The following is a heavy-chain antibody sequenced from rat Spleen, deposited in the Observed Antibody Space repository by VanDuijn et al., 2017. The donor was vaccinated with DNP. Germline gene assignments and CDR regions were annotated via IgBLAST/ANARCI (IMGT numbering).Heavy chain of an antibody. CDR3: VTRGDPYDNWFAY. J-gene: IGHJ3*01. CDR1: GFNFIDYW. V-gene: IGHV4-2*01. CDR2: INEDSSII. Sequence: EVKLVESGGGLVQPGRSLKVSCAASGFNFIDYWMGWVRQAPGKGLEWIGEINEDSSIINYTPSLRDKVSFSRDNAQNTLYLQMSDLGSEDTAIYYCVTRGDPYDNWFAYWGRGTLVTVSS. D-gene: IGHD4-2*01.